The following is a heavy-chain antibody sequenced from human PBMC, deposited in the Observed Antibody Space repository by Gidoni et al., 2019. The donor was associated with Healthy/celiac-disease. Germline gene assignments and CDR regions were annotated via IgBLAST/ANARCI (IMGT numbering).Heavy chain of an antibody. J-gene: IGHJ3*02. V-gene: IGHV1-69*08. Sequence: QVQLVQSGAEVKKPGSSVKVSCKASGGTFSSYTTCWVRQAPGQGLEWMGRIIPILGIANYAQKFQGRVTITADKSTSTAYMELSSLRSEDTAVYYCARDPETYYGSGIVFDIWGQGTMVTVSS. CDR1: GGTFSSYT. CDR2: IIPILGIA. CDR3: ARDPETYYGSGIVFDI. D-gene: IGHD3-10*01.